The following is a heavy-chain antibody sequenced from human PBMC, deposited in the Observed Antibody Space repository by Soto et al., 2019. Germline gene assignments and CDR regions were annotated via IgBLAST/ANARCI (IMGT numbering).Heavy chain of an antibody. CDR1: GYTFSTYG. V-gene: IGHV1-18*01. CDR3: ARDMTAAGTFPYPLDY. J-gene: IGHJ4*02. D-gene: IGHD6-13*01. CDR2: ISAYNGNT. Sequence: QVPLVQSGAEVKKPGASVKVSCRASGYTFSTYGVNWVRQAPGQGLEWMGWISAYNGNTNYAQKFQGRVTMTTDTSTSTAYMELRSLRSDDTAIYYCARDMTAAGTFPYPLDYWGQGTLVTVSS.